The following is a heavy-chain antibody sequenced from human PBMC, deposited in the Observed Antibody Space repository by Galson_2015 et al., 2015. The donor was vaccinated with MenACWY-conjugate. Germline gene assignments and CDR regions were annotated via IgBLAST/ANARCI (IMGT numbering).Heavy chain of an antibody. V-gene: IGHV3-48*01. D-gene: IGHD5-18*01. CDR1: GFTFSTYS. CDR2: ISSSSSTI. CDR3: ARVPGYSYGYYDW. Sequence: SLRLSCAASGFTFSTYSMNWVRQAPGKGLEWVSYISSSSSTIYYADSVKGRFTISRDNAKNSLYLQMNTLGGEDTAVYYCARVPGYSYGYYDWWGQGTLVTVSS. J-gene: IGHJ4*02.